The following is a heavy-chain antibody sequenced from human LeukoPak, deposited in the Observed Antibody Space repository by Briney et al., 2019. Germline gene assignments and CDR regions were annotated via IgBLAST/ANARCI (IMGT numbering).Heavy chain of an antibody. CDR2: IYYSGST. CDR3: ARDSGYDLYHYYMDV. J-gene: IGHJ6*03. Sequence: SETLSLTCTVSGGSISSYYWSWIRQPPGKGLEWIGYIYYSGSTNYNPSLKSRVTISVDTSKNQFSLKLSSVTAADTAVYYCARDSGYDLYHYYMDVWGKGTTVTISS. CDR1: GGSISSYY. V-gene: IGHV4-59*01. D-gene: IGHD5-12*01.